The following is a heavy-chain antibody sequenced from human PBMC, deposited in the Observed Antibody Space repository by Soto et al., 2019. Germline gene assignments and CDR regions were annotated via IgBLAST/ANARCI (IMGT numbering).Heavy chain of an antibody. CDR1: GGSISSGGYS. J-gene: IGHJ5*02. CDR2: IYHSGTT. D-gene: IGHD2-8*01. V-gene: IGHV4-30-2*01. CDR3: ARWWMYAPRFDP. Sequence: QLQLQESGSGLVKPSQTLSLTCAVSGGSISSGGYSWSWIRQPPGKGLEWIGYIYHSGTTYYNPSLKSRVTLSVDRSKNQFSLKLSSVTAADTAVYYCARWWMYAPRFDPWCQGTLVTVSS.